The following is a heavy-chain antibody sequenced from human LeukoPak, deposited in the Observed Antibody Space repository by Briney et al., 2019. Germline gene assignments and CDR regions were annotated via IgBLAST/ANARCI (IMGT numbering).Heavy chain of an antibody. J-gene: IGHJ6*03. CDR3: ARVLGYYYYMDV. V-gene: IGHV3-21*01. CDR2: ISYTGTYI. CDR1: AFSLKDYN. Sequence: GGSLRLSCAASAFSLKDYNMNWVRQAPGKGLEWVSSISYTGTYIYYADSVRGRFTISRDNAKNSLYLQMNSLRAEDTAVYYCARVLGYYYYMDVWGKGTTVTVSS. D-gene: IGHD3-16*01.